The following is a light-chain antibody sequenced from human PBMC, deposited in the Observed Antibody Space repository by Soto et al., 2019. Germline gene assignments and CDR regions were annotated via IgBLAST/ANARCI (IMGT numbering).Light chain of an antibody. CDR2: AAS. CDR3: QQTYNTPFT. Sequence: DIQMTQSPSSLSASLGDRVTITCRASQSISSYLNWYQQKPGKAPKLLIYAASTLQSGVPSRFRGSGSGTDFTLTISNLQPEDFAAYYCQQTYNTPFTFGPGTKVDIK. CDR1: QSISSY. V-gene: IGKV1-39*01. J-gene: IGKJ3*01.